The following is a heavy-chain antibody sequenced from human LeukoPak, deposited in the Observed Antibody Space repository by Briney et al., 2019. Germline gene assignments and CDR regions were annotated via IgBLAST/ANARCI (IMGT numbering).Heavy chain of an antibody. CDR3: ARLPYYYYGSGSGYNWFDP. D-gene: IGHD3-10*01. J-gene: IGHJ5*02. CDR1: GYSFTSYW. V-gene: IGHV5-51*01. Sequence: GESLKISCKGSGYSFTSYWIGWVRQMPGKGLEWMGIIYPGDSDTRYSPSFQGQVTISADKSISTAYLQWSSLKASDTAMYYCARLPYYYYGSGSGYNWFDPWGQGTLVTVSS. CDR2: IYPGDSDT.